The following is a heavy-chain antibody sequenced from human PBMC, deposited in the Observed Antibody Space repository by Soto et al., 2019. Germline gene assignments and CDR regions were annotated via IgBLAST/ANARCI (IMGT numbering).Heavy chain of an antibody. D-gene: IGHD2-2*01. CDR3: ARTSLLTASSSTSRVRNWFDP. CDR1: GGSISSGDYY. CDR2: IYCSGST. V-gene: IGHV4-30-4*01. Sequence: SETLSLTCTVSGGSISSGDYYWSWIRQPPGKGLEWIGYIYCSGSTYYNPSPKSRVTISVDTSKNQFSLKLSSVTAADTAVYYCARTSLLTASSSTSRVRNWFDPWGQGTLVTVSS. J-gene: IGHJ5*02.